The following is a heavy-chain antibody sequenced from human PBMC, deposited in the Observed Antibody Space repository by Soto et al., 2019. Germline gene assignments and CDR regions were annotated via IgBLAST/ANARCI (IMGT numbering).Heavy chain of an antibody. V-gene: IGHV4-39*01. Sequence: SETLSLTCTVFCGSVSIGDYLWSWIRQPPGKGLEWIGSLSSTVITTHNPSLGSRFTISVDAPNNKFSLEVTSVTAADTGFYYCARQMSSGLWAFDSWGQGTPVTVSS. CDR2: LSSTVIT. CDR1: CGSVSIGDYL. J-gene: IGHJ4*02. CDR3: ARQMSSGLWAFDS. D-gene: IGHD6-19*01.